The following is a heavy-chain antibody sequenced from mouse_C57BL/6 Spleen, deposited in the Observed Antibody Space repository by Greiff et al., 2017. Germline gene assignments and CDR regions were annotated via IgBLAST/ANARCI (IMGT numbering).Heavy chain of an antibody. Sequence: VQLQQPGAELVRPGTSVKLSCKASGYTFTSYWMHWVKQRPGQGLEWIGVIDPSDSYTNYNQKFKGKATLTVDTSSSTAYMQLSSLTSEDSAVYYCARYGNYVHYFDYWGQGTTLTVSS. D-gene: IGHD2-1*01. CDR3: ARYGNYVHYFDY. CDR1: GYTFTSYW. J-gene: IGHJ2*01. CDR2: IDPSDSYT. V-gene: IGHV1-59*01.